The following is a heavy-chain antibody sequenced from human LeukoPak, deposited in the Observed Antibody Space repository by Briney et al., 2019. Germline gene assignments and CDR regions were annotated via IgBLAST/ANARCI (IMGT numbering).Heavy chain of an antibody. J-gene: IGHJ4*02. V-gene: IGHV4-59*08. Sequence: SETLSLTCTVSGGSINNYKWSWIRQPPGKGLEWIGYIYYSGSTNYNPSLKSRVTISVDTSKNQFSLKISSVTAADTAVYYCARPSAGHYGGYDYWGQGTLVTVSS. CDR2: IYYSGST. D-gene: IGHD3-9*01. CDR1: GGSINNYK. CDR3: ARPSAGHYGGYDY.